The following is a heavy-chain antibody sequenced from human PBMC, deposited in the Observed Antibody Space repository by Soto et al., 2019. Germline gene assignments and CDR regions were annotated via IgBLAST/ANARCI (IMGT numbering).Heavy chain of an antibody. Sequence: PSETLSLPLTVPGGSMRSYYWNWIRQPAGEGLEWIGRVYSSGGTHYNPSLKSRVTISLDTSKNQFSLRLLSVTDADTAVYYCARGQRFSDWFDPWGQGTLVTVSS. CDR3: ARGQRFSDWFDP. CDR1: GGSMRSYY. CDR2: VYSSGGT. D-gene: IGHD3-3*01. V-gene: IGHV4-4*07. J-gene: IGHJ5*02.